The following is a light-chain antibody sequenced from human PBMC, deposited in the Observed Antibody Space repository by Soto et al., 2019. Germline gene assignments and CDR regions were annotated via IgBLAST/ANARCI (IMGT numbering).Light chain of an antibody. J-gene: IGLJ2*01. CDR1: RSNIGSNT. CDR2: GIN. Sequence: QAVVTQPPSASGTPGQRVTISCSGSRSNIGSNTVSWYQQLPGTAPKLLIYGINQRPSGGPDRFSCSTSGTSASLAISGLQSEDEANYYCATWDDSLSGSVVFGGGTKLTVL. V-gene: IGLV1-44*01. CDR3: ATWDDSLSGSVV.